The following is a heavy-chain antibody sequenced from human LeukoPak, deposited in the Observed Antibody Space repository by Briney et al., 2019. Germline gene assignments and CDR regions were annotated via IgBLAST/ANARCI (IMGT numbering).Heavy chain of an antibody. J-gene: IGHJ4*02. Sequence: SETLSLTCTVSVGSISSHYWSWIRQPPGKGLERIGYIYTSETTNFNPALRSRVTISIDTSKNQVSLRLSSVTAADTALYYCARHRSPSSLSFFDIWGQGMLVIVSS. V-gene: IGHV4-59*08. D-gene: IGHD2-2*01. CDR2: IYTSETT. CDR1: VGSISSHY. CDR3: ARHRSPSSLSFFDI.